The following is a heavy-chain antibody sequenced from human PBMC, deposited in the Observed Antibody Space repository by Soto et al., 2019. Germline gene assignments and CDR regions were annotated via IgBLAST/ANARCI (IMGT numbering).Heavy chain of an antibody. Sequence: PGGSLRLSCAASGFTFSSYAMSWVRQAPGKGLEWVSSISSSSSYIYYADSVKGRFTISRDNAKNSLYLQMNSLRAEDTAVYYCARVPGSSGYYLEYYFDYWGQGTLVTVSS. CDR2: ISSSSSYI. J-gene: IGHJ4*02. D-gene: IGHD3-22*01. CDR3: ARVPGSSGYYLEYYFDY. CDR1: GFTFSSYA. V-gene: IGHV3-21*01.